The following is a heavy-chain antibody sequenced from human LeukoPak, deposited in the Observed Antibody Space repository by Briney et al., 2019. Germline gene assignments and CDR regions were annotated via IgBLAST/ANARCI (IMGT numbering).Heavy chain of an antibody. CDR1: GYTLTELS. CDR3: ATGDGLELLVGY. Sequence: ASVKVSCKVSGYTLTELSMHWVRQAPGKGLEWMGGFDPEDGETIYAQKFQGRVTMTEDTSTDTAYMELSSLRSEDTAVYYCATGDGLELLVGYWGQGTLVTVSS. J-gene: IGHJ4*02. V-gene: IGHV1-24*01. D-gene: IGHD1-7*01. CDR2: FDPEDGET.